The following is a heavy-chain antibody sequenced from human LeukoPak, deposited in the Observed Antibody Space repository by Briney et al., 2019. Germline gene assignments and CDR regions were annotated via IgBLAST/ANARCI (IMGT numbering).Heavy chain of an antibody. CDR2: ISGSGGYT. CDR3: ARDAMYSSGWCDY. V-gene: IGHV3-21*01. CDR1: GFTFSSYG. Sequence: GGSLRLSCAASGFTFSSYGMSWVRQAPGKGLEWVSAISGSGGYTHYADSVKGRFTISRDNAKNSLYLQMNSLRAEDTAVYYCARDAMYSSGWCDYWGQGTLVTVSS. D-gene: IGHD6-19*01. J-gene: IGHJ4*02.